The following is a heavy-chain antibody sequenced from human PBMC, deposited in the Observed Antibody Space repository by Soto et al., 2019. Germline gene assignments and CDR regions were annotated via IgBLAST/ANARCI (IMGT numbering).Heavy chain of an antibody. CDR1: GFTFSSYW. Sequence: GGSLRLSCAASGFTFSSYWMSWVRQAPGKGLEWVANIKQDGSEKYYVDSVKGRFTISRDNAKNSLYLQMNSLRAEDTAVYYCARVGYDILTGYLGWFDPWGQGTLVTVSS. J-gene: IGHJ5*02. CDR2: IKQDGSEK. V-gene: IGHV3-7*01. D-gene: IGHD3-9*01. CDR3: ARVGYDILTGYLGWFDP.